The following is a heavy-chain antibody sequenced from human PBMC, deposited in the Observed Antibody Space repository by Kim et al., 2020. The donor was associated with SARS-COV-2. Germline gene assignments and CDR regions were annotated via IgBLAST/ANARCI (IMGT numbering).Heavy chain of an antibody. D-gene: IGHD6-19*01. J-gene: IGHJ3*02. CDR2: IYHSGST. CDR3: ARDPIPGIAVAGRIFDI. V-gene: IGHV4-4*02. CDR1: GGSISSSNW. Sequence: SETLSLTCAVSGGSISSSNWWSWVRQPPGKGLEWIGEIYHSGSTNYNPSLKSRVTISVDKSKNQFSLKLSSVTAADTAVYYCARDPIPGIAVAGRIFDIWGQGTMVTVSS.